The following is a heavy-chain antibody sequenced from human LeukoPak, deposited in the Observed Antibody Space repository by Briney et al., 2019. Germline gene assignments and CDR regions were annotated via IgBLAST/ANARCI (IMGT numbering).Heavy chain of an antibody. CDR3: ARHDGRVGAGDS. J-gene: IGHJ4*02. CDR2: ISHSAIT. D-gene: IGHD1-26*01. CDR1: GYSISSGYY. Sequence: SETLSLTCTVSGYSISSGYYWGWIRQPPGKGLEWIGEISHSAITQYNAALKSRVTISLDRSNNQFSLRLTSVTAADTAAYYCARHDGRVGAGDSWGQGTLVTVSS. V-gene: IGHV4-38-2*02.